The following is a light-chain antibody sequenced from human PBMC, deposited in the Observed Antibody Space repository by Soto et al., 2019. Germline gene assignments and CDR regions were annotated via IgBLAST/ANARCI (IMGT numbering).Light chain of an antibody. CDR2: DAS. J-gene: IGKJ1*01. V-gene: IGKV1-39*01. Sequence: DIQMTQSPSSQSASVGDRVTITWRASQSCTSNLKWYQQKPGKAPKLLIYDASILQCGVPTRFSGSGSETDFTLTISSRQPDDFDTYYCQRSSSTPRTFGQGKRVDI. CDR3: QRSSSTPRT. CDR1: QSCTSN.